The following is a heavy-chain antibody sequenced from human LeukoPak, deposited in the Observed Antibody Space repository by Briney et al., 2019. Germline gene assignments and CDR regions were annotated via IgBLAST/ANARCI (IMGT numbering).Heavy chain of an antibody. J-gene: IGHJ4*02. D-gene: IGHD5-24*01. Sequence: GGSLRLSCATSGFTFSDYYMSWIRQAPGKGLEWVSYISSSGSTIYYADSVKGRFTISRDNSKNTLYLQMNSLRAEDTAVYYCAKDDRWLQFCCWGQGTLVTVSA. CDR2: ISSSGSTI. CDR1: GFTFSDYY. V-gene: IGHV3-11*01. CDR3: AKDDRWLQFCC.